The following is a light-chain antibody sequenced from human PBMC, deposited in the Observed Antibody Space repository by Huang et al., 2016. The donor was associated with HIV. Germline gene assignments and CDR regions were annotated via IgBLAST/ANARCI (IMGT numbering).Light chain of an antibody. CDR3: QQYYSTPTWT. CDR1: QGISNS. V-gene: IGKV1-NL1*01. J-gene: IGKJ1*01. Sequence: DIQMTQSPSSLSTSIGDRVTITCRASQGISNSLAWYQQKPGQAPKLLLSAASRLESGVPDRFSGSGSGTDYTLTISSLQPEDFATYYCQQYYSTPTWTFGQGTRVEI. CDR2: AAS.